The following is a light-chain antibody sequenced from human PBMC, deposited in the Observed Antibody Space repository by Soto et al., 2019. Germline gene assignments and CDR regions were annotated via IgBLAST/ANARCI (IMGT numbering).Light chain of an antibody. CDR2: DES. CDR3: QQYDNRPPLT. V-gene: IGKV1-33*01. Sequence: DLQMTPSPSSLSASVGDRVTITCQASQDISNDLNWYQQKPGKAPKLLIYDESNLETGVPSRFSGRGSGTDFTFTSSSLQPEYIATYYCQQYDNRPPLTFGGGTKVEIK. CDR1: QDISND. J-gene: IGKJ4*01.